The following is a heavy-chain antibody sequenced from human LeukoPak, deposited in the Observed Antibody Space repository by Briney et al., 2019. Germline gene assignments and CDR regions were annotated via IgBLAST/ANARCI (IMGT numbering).Heavy chain of an antibody. CDR1: RFTFSNFD. CDR3: ARQIGVSIDY. Sequence: GGSLRLSCAASRFTFSNFDMHWVRQAPGKGPEWVTFIRFDGSNEYYADSVRGRFTISRDNSKNTLYLQMSSLRPEDTAVYYCARQIGVSIDYWGQGTLVTVSS. J-gene: IGHJ4*02. D-gene: IGHD5/OR15-5a*01. CDR2: IRFDGSNE. V-gene: IGHV3-30*02.